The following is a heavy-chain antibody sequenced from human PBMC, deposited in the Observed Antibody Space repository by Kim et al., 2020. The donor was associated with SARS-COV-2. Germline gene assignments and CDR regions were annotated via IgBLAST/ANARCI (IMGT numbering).Heavy chain of an antibody. Sequence: SETLSLTCAVSGGSISGYYWSWIRQPPGKGLEWIGYIYYSGSTIYNPSLTSRVTISVDTSKNQFSLKLSSVTAADTAVYYCARRYSSSWSLDYWGQGT. D-gene: IGHD6-13*01. CDR3: ARRYSSSWSLDY. J-gene: IGHJ4*02. CDR1: GGSISGYY. CDR2: IYYSGST. V-gene: IGHV4-59*08.